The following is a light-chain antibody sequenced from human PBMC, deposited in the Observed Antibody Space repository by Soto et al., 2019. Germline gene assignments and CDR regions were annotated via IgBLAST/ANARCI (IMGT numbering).Light chain of an antibody. Sequence: AIQVTQSPSSLSASVGDSVTITCRTSQGIRSALGWYQQKPGKVPKLLIYAASTLRSGVPSRFSGSGSGRDFTLTISSLQPEDFATYYCLLDYSYFWAFGQGPKVEVK. CDR1: QGIRSA. J-gene: IGKJ1*01. V-gene: IGKV1-6*01. CDR2: AAS. CDR3: LLDYSYFWA.